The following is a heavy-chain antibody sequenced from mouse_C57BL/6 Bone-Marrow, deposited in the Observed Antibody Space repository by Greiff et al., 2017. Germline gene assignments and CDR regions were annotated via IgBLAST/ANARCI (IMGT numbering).Heavy chain of an antibody. CDR1: GYTFTSYW. D-gene: IGHD1-1*01. Sequence: QVQLQQPGAELVKPGASVKLSCKASGYTFTSYWMHWVKQRPGQGLEWIGMIHPNSGSTNYNEKFKSKATLTVDKSASTAYMQLSSLTSEDSAVYDCARSITTVARAYWGQGTLVTVSA. CDR2: IHPNSGST. J-gene: IGHJ3*01. CDR3: ARSITTVARAY. V-gene: IGHV1-64*01.